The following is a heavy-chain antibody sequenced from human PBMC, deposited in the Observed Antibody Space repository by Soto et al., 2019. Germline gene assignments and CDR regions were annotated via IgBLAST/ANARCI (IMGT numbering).Heavy chain of an antibody. CDR2: INPFDGSR. J-gene: IGHJ4*02. CDR1: GYIFTSYY. CDR3: EGDLPLAAYF. V-gene: IGHV1-46*01. D-gene: IGHD2-21*01. Sequence: ASVKVSCKASGYIFTSYYIHWVRQAPGQGLEWMGWINPFDGSRMFAQSFQGRVTMTRDTSTSTVYMEVSSLRSEDTAFYYCEGDLPLAAYFWGQGTLVPGSA.